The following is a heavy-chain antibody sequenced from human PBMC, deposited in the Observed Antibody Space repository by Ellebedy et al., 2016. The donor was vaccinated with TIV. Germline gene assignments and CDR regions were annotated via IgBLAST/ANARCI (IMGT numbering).Heavy chain of an antibody. CDR1: GFTFSDSY. D-gene: IGHD6-19*01. J-gene: IGHJ3*02. CDR3: AKDRGAVAGTVLDAFDI. V-gene: IGHV3-11*01. CDR2: ISSSGSTI. Sequence: GESLKISCAASGFTFSDSYMSWIRQAPGKGLEWVSYISSSGSTIYYADSVKGRFTSSRDNSKNTLYLQMNSLRAEDTAVYYCAKDRGAVAGTVLDAFDIWGQGTMVTVSS.